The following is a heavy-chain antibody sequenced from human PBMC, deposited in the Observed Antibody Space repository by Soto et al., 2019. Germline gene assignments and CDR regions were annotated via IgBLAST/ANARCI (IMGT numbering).Heavy chain of an antibody. Sequence: QITLKESGPTLVKPTQTLTLTCTFSGFSLSTSGVGVGWIRQPPGKALEWLALIYWDDDKRYSPSLKSRLTTXXDTSKNQVVLXXTXMXXVDTATYYCAHSEGDVVVPAAIATWGGNVGWYFDLWGRGTLVTVSS. D-gene: IGHD2-2*01. CDR3: AHSEGDVVVPAAIATWGGNVGWYFDL. CDR2: IYWDDDK. V-gene: IGHV2-5*02. CDR1: GFSLSTSGVG. J-gene: IGHJ2*01.